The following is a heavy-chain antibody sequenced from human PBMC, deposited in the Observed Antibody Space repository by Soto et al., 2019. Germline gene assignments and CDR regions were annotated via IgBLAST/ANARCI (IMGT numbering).Heavy chain of an antibody. CDR2: IYTSGST. CDR3: AREVYYYDSSGYYFFDY. CDR1: GGSISSYY. Sequence: SETLSLTCTVSGGSISSYYWSWIRQPAGQGLEWIGRIYTSGSTNYNPSLKSRVTMSVDTSKNQFSLKLSSVTAADTAVYYCAREVYYYDSSGYYFFDYWGQGTLVTVSS. J-gene: IGHJ4*02. D-gene: IGHD3-22*01. V-gene: IGHV4-4*07.